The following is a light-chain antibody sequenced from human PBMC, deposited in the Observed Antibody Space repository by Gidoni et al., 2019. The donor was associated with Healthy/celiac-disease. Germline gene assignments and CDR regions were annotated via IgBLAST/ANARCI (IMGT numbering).Light chain of an antibody. CDR3: QQSYSTPQT. CDR1: QSISSY. Sequence: DIQMTQSPSSLSASVGDRVTITCRASQSISSYLNWYQQKPGKAPKLLIYAASSLQSGVPSRFSGSGSGTDFTLTSSSLQPEDFATYYCQQSYSTPQTFGQXTKLEIK. J-gene: IGKJ2*01. CDR2: AAS. V-gene: IGKV1-39*01.